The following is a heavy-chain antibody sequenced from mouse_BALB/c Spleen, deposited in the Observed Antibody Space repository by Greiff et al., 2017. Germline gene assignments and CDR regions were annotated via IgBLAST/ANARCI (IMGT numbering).Heavy chain of an antibody. CDR3: TREGLLRTWFAY. CDR2: IYPGNSDT. D-gene: IGHD1-1*01. CDR1: GYSFTSYW. J-gene: IGHJ3*01. V-gene: IGHV1-5*01. Sequence: EVQLQQSGTVLARPGASVKMSCKASGYSFTSYWMHWVKQRPGQGLEWIGAIYPGNSDTSYNQKFKGKAKLTAVTSASTAYMELSSLTNEDSAVYYCTREGLLRTWFAYWGQGTLVTVSA.